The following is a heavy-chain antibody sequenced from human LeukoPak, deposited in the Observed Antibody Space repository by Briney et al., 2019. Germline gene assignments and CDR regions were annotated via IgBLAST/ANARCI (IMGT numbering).Heavy chain of an antibody. D-gene: IGHD3-22*01. Sequence: SETLSLTCTVSGGSISSYYWSWIRQPPGKGLEWIGYIYYSGSTNYNPSLKSRVTISVDTSKNQFSLKLSSVTAADTAVYYCARNGQYYYDSSFDYWGQGTLVTVSS. V-gene: IGHV4-59*08. CDR1: GGSISSYY. CDR3: ARNGQYYYDSSFDY. CDR2: IYYSGST. J-gene: IGHJ4*02.